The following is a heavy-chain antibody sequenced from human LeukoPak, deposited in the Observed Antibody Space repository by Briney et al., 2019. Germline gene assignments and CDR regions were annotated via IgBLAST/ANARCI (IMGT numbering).Heavy chain of an antibody. J-gene: IGHJ6*02. D-gene: IGHD3-10*01. CDR1: GYTFTSYD. Sequence: ASVKVSCKASGYTFTSYDINWVRQATGQGLEWMGWMNPNSGNTGYAQKFQGRATMTRNTSISTAYMELSSLRSEDTAVYYCARPLLLWFGGYGMDVWGQGTTVTVSS. CDR2: MNPNSGNT. CDR3: ARPLLLWFGGYGMDV. V-gene: IGHV1-8*01.